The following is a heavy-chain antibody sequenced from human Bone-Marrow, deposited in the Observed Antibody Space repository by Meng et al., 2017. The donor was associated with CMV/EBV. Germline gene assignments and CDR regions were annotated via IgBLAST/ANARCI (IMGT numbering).Heavy chain of an antibody. D-gene: IGHD6-13*01. V-gene: IGHV3-30*03. J-gene: IGHJ4*02. CDR2: ISYDGSNK. CDR3: ARGEWGEAAAGSDY. CDR1: GFTFSSYW. Sequence: GESLKISCAASGFTFSSYWMHWVRQAPGKGLEWVAVISYDGSNKYYADSVKGRFTISRDNSKNKVYLQMNSLRAEDTAVYYCARGEWGEAAAGSDYWGQGTLVTVSS.